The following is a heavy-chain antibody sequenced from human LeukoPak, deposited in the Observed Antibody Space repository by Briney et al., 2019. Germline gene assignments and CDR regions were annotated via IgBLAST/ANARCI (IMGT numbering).Heavy chain of an antibody. Sequence: ASVKVSCKASGYTFTGYYMHWVRQAPGQGLEWMGWINPNSGGTNYAQKFQGRVTMTRDTSISTAYMELSRLRSDDTAVYYCARVGLLWFGEYGWFDPWGQGTLVTVSS. CDR1: GYTFTGYY. V-gene: IGHV1-2*02. D-gene: IGHD3-10*01. CDR2: INPNSGGT. J-gene: IGHJ5*02. CDR3: ARVGLLWFGEYGWFDP.